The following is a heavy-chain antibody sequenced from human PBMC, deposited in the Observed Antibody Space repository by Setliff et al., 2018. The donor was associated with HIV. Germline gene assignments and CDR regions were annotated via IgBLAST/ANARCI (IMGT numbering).Heavy chain of an antibody. J-gene: IGHJ4*02. V-gene: IGHV3-23*01. CDR3: ARARTGTTHY. D-gene: IGHD1-7*01. Sequence: GGSLRLSCAASGFSFSNYAMKWVRQTPGKGLEWVSSISGSGNTTYYADAVKGRFTISRDNSKNTLYLQMSSLRAEDTAVYYCARARTGTTHYWGQGTLVTVSS. CDR1: GFSFSNYA. CDR2: ISGSGNTT.